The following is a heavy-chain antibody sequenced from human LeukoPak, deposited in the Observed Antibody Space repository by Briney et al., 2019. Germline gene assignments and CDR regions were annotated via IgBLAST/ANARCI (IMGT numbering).Heavy chain of an antibody. J-gene: IGHJ3*02. CDR3: ARSLANDAFDI. CDR2: ISSSGSTI. CDR1: GFTFSSYE. V-gene: IGHV3-48*03. D-gene: IGHD3-16*01. Sequence: PGGSLRLSCAASGFTFSSYEMNWVRQAPGKGLEWVSYISSSGSTIYYADSVKGRFTISRDNAKNSLYLQMNSLRAEDTAVYYCARSLANDAFDIWGQGTMVTVPS.